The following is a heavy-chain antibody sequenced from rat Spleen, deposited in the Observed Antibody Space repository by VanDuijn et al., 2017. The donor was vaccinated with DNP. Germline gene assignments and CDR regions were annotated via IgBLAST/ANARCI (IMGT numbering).Heavy chain of an antibody. CDR3: ARDPLIRGTKAMDA. J-gene: IGHJ4*01. CDR2: ITSSGGST. Sequence: EVQLVESGGDLVQPGRSLKLSCVASGFTFNNYWMTWIRQVPGKGLEWVASITSSGGSTYYPDSVKGRFTISRDNAKNTLYLQMNRLRSEDTATYYCARDPLIRGTKAMDAWGQGTSVTVSS. CDR1: GFTFNNYW. V-gene: IGHV5-31*01. D-gene: IGHD4-3*01.